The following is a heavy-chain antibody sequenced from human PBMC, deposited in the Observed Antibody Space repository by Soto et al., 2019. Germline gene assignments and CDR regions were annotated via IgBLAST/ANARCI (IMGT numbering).Heavy chain of an antibody. CDR2: IDPSDSYT. CDR3: ARQSGYYDGSGYLGGYYYYGMDV. V-gene: IGHV5-10-1*01. D-gene: IGHD3-22*01. Sequence: PGESLKISCKGSGYSFTSYWISWVRQMPGKGLEWMGRIDPSDSYTNYSPSFQGHVTISADKSISTAYLQWSSLKASDTAMYYCARQSGYYDGSGYLGGYYYYGMDVWGQGTTVTVSS. J-gene: IGHJ6*02. CDR1: GYSFTSYW.